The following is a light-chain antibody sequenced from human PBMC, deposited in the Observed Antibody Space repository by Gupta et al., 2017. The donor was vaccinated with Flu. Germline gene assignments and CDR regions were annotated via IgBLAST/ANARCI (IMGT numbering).Light chain of an antibody. V-gene: IGKV2-28*01. J-gene: IGKJ3*01. Sequence: DIVMTQSPLSLPVTPGEPASISCRSSQSLLHRDGHNYLDWYLQKPGQSPQLLIYLGSDRASGVPDRFSGSGSGTDFTLNISRGEAEDVGVYYCRQTLRTPLTFGHGTKVDIK. CDR3: RQTLRTPLT. CDR1: QSLLHRDGHNY. CDR2: LGS.